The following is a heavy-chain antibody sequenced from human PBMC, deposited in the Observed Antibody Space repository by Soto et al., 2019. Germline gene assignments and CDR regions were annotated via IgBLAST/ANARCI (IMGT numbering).Heavy chain of an antibody. J-gene: IGHJ6*03. CDR3: ARHAVESYFSYYMDA. CDR2: IRYSGST. D-gene: IGHD2-21*01. V-gene: IGHV4-59*08. Sequence: QVQLQESGPGLVKPSETLSLTCTVSSGSISTYYWSWVRQTPGKGLEWIGYIRYSGSTKYNPSLRSRVTISVDTSKNQFSLMLTSVTAADTAMYYRARHAVESYFSYYMDAWGKGTTVTVSS. CDR1: SGSISTYY.